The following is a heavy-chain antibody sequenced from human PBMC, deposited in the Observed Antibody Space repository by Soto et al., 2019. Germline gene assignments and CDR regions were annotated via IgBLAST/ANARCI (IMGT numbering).Heavy chain of an antibody. CDR2: IFYSGTT. V-gene: IGHV4-31*03. CDR3: ARERQPYNTSQGEWFGP. CDR1: GGSISSGGYY. Sequence: SETLSLTCTVSGGSISSGGYYWSWIRQYPGKGLEWIGNIFYSGTTSYNPSLKSRVAISIDTSKHQFSLKLSSVTAADTAVYYCARERQPYNTSQGEWFGPWGQGTLVTVSS. D-gene: IGHD3-16*01. J-gene: IGHJ5*02.